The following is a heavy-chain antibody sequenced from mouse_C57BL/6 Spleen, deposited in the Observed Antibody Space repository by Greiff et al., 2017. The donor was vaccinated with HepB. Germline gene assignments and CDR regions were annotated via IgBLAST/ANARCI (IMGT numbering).Heavy chain of an antibody. V-gene: IGHV1-26*01. CDR1: GYTFTDYY. J-gene: IGHJ3*01. CDR3: AREGVGGYDRAWFAY. D-gene: IGHD2-2*01. CDR2: INPNNGGT. Sequence: VQLQQSGPELVKPGASVKISCKASGYTFTDYYMNWVKQSHGKSLEWIGDINPNNGGTSYNQKFKGKATLTVDKSSSTAYMELRSLTSEDSAVYYCAREGVGGYDRAWFAYWGQGTLVTVSA.